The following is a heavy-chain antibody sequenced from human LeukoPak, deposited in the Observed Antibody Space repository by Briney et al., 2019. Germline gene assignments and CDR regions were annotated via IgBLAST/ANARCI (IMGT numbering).Heavy chain of an antibody. D-gene: IGHD3-22*01. CDR2: ISSSSSYI. J-gene: IGHJ4*02. Sequence: PGGSLRLSCAASGFTFSSYSMNWVRQAPGKGLEWVSSISSSSSYIYYADSVKGRFTISRDNPKNTLYVQMNSLRAEDTAVYYCAKDGGSGYYYFDYWGQGTLVTVSS. CDR1: GFTFSSYS. CDR3: AKDGGSGYYYFDY. V-gene: IGHV3-21*04.